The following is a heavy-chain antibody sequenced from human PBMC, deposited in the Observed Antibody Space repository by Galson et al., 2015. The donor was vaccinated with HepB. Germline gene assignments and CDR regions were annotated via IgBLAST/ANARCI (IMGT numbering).Heavy chain of an antibody. CDR3: ARAPGRFLEWFMPLGY. J-gene: IGHJ4*02. D-gene: IGHD3-3*01. Sequence: SVKVSCKASGYTFTSYAMHWVRQAPGQRLEWMGWINAGNGNTKYSRKFQGRVTITRDTSASTAYMELSSLRSEDTAVYYCARAPGRFLEWFMPLGYWGQGTLVTVSS. V-gene: IGHV1-3*01. CDR1: GYTFTSYA. CDR2: INAGNGNT.